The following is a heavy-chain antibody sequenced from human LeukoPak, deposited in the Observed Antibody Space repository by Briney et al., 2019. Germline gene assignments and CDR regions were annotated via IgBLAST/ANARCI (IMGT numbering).Heavy chain of an antibody. CDR1: GFTFSTYW. D-gene: IGHD1-1*01. Sequence: GGSLRLSCSASGFTFSTYWMSWVRQAPGKGLEWVANMRRDGNEIYYLDSVRGRFTISRDNAKNSLYLQMNSLRAEDTAFYYCLKDDDHWKFDIWGQGTMVTVSS. V-gene: IGHV3-7*03. J-gene: IGHJ3*02. CDR3: LKDDDHWKFDI. CDR2: MRRDGNEI.